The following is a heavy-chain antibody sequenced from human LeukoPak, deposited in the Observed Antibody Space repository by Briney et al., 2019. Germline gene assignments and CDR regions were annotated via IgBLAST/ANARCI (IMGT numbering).Heavy chain of an antibody. CDR3: ARDPSGGSPDAFDI. CDR2: ISGDGGST. D-gene: IGHD2-15*01. Sequence: PGGSLRLSCAASGFTFDDYAMHWVRQAPGKGLEWVSLISGDGGSTYYADSVKGRFTISRDNSKNTLYLQMNSLRAEDTAVYYCARDPSGGSPDAFDIWGQGTMVTVSS. V-gene: IGHV3-43*02. CDR1: GFTFDDYA. J-gene: IGHJ3*02.